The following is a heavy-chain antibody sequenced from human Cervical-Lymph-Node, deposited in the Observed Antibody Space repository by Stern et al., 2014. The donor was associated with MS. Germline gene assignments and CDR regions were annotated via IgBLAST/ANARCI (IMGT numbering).Heavy chain of an antibody. CDR2: ISSSSSYI. CDR3: AREYDFWSGYHGPFDY. D-gene: IGHD3-3*01. CDR1: GFTFSSYS. J-gene: IGHJ4*02. V-gene: IGHV3-21*01. Sequence: VQLVQSGGGLVKPGGSLRLSCAASGFTFSSYSMNWVRQAPGQGLEWVSSISSSSSYIYYADSVKGRFTISRDNAKNSLYLQMNSLRAEDTAVYYCAREYDFWSGYHGPFDYWGQGTLVTVSS.